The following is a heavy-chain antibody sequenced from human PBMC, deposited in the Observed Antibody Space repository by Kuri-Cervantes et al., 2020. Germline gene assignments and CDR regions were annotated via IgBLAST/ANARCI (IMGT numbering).Heavy chain of an antibody. CDR2: IKQDGSEK. D-gene: IGHD3-22*01. CDR3: AREDRGYYDSSGYFDY. CDR1: GFTFSSYW. V-gene: IGHV3-7*01. J-gene: IGHJ4*02. Sequence: GESLKISCAASGFTFSSYWMSWVRQAPGKGLEWVANIKQDGSEKYYVDSVKGRFTISRDNAKNSLHLQMNSLRAEDTAVYYCAREDRGYYDSSGYFDYWGQGTLVTVSS.